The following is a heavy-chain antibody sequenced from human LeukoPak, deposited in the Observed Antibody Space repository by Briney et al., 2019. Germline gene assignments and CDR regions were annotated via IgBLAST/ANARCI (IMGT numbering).Heavy chain of an antibody. D-gene: IGHD6-13*01. V-gene: IGHV4-59*01. CDR3: ARGVAAAGTHFDY. J-gene: IGHJ4*02. Sequence: SETLSLTCTVSGGSISPYYWSWIRQPPGKGLEWIGYIYYDGSTNYNPSLKSRVTMSVDTSKNQFSLRLSSVTAADTAVYYCARGVAAAGTHFDYWGQGTLVTVSS. CDR2: IYYDGST. CDR1: GGSISPYY.